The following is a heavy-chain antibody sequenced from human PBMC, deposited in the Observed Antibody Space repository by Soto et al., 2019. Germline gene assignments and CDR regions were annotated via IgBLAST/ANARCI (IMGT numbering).Heavy chain of an antibody. CDR3: ASYVVVAAAMPGLDP. CDR2: IIPLFGKV. Sequence: SVKVSCKASGGTFSNYGITWVRQAPGQGLEWMGGIIPLFGKVHYAQKFQGRVTVTADESTGTVYMELSSLRSEDTAVYYCASYVVVAAAMPGLDPGGKETLFTVP. J-gene: IGHJ5*02. V-gene: IGHV1-69*13. CDR1: GGTFSNYG. D-gene: IGHD2-15*01.